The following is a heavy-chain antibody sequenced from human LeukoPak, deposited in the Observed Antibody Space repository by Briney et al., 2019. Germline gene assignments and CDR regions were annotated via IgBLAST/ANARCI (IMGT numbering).Heavy chain of an antibody. D-gene: IGHD3-16*02. J-gene: IGHJ3*02. CDR3: ARGPLMITFGGVIVSSNAFDI. V-gene: IGHV4-59*01. CDR2: IYYSGST. CDR1: GGSFSGYY. Sequence: PSETLSLTCAVYGGSFSGYYWSWIRQPPGEGLEWIGYIYYSGSTNYNPSLKSRVTISVDTSKNQFSLKLSSVTAADTAVYYCARGPLMITFGGVIVSSNAFDIWGQGTMVTVSS.